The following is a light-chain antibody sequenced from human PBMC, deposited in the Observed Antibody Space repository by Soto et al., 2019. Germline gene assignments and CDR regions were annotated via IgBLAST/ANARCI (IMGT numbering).Light chain of an antibody. CDR3: SSYTSSSTYV. J-gene: IGLJ1*01. V-gene: IGLV2-14*01. Sequence: QSALTQPASVSGSPGQSITISCTGTSSDVGGYNYVSWYQQHPGKAPKLLIYDVSNRPSGVSNRFSGSTSGNTASLTISGIQAEDEADYYCSSYTSSSTYVFGTGTKLTVL. CDR2: DVS. CDR1: SSDVGGYNY.